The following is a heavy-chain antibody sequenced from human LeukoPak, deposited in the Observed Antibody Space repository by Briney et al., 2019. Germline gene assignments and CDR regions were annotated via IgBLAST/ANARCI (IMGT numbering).Heavy chain of an antibody. CDR1: GGSISSSSYY. CDR2: IYDSGST. V-gene: IGHV4-39*01. Sequence: PSETLSLTCTVSGGSISSSSYYWGWIRQPPGTGLEWIGSIYDSGSTYYNPSLESRVTISVDTSKNQFSLKLNSVTAADTAMYYCQSRFLEWLLDYWGQGTLVTVSS. CDR3: QSRFLEWLLDY. D-gene: IGHD3-3*01. J-gene: IGHJ4*02.